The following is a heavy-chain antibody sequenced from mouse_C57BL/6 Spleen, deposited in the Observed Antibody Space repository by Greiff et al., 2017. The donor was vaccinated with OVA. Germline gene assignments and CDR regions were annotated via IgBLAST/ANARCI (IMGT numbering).Heavy chain of an antibody. J-gene: IGHJ2*01. D-gene: IGHD1-1*01. CDR3: TTHYYGSSYDFDY. CDR1: GFNIKDYY. CDR2: IDPEDGDT. V-gene: IGHV14-1*01. Sequence: VQLKESGAELVRPGASVKLSCTASGFNIKDYYMHWVKQRPEQGLEWIGRIDPEDGDTEYAPKFQGKATMTADTSSNTAYLQLSSLTSEDTAVYYCTTHYYGSSYDFDYWGQGTTLTVSS.